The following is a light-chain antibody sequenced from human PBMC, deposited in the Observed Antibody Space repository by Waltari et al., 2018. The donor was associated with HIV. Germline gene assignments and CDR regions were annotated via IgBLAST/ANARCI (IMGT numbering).Light chain of an antibody. CDR2: KTS. Sequence: DIQMTQSPSTLSASVGDRVTITCRASQSITNWLAWYQQKPGKAPKLLISKTSSLESGVPSRFSGSGSGTEFTLTIIGRQPDDFATYYCQQYYSYPDTFGQGTRLEIK. J-gene: IGKJ5*01. CDR1: QSITNW. CDR3: QQYYSYPDT. V-gene: IGKV1-5*03.